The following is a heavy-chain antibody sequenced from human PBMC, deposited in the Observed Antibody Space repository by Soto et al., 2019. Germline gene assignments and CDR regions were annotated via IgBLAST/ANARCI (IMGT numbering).Heavy chain of an antibody. V-gene: IGHV3-30-3*01. CDR3: ARAPHGFDV. CDR2: ISYDGSNK. D-gene: IGHD3-10*01. Sequence: PGWSLRLSGAAAGFTFSSYAMHWVRQAPGKGLEWVAVISYDGSNKYYADSVKGRFTISRDNSKNTLYLQMNSLRAEDTVVYFGARAPHGFDVWGQGTTVTVSS. J-gene: IGHJ6*02. CDR1: GFTFSSYA.